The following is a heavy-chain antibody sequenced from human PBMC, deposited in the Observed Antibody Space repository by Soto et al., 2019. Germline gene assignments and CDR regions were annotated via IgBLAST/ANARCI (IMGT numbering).Heavy chain of an antibody. V-gene: IGHV1-8*01. CDR3: SREAIVAENWFDP. Sequence: DLEQSGAEVKRPGASVKVSCKASGYTFSDFDINWLRQAPGQGLEWVGWLNPNTGNIKYSHKFEDRVSITRDTATSTAYMELRGLRSEDTAVYFCSREAIVAENWFDPWGQGTLVTVSS. CDR2: LNPNTGNI. J-gene: IGHJ5*02. D-gene: IGHD5-12*01. CDR1: GYTFSDFD.